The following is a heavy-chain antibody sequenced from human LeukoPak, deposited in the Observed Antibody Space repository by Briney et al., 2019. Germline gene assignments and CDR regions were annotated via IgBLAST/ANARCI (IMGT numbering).Heavy chain of an antibody. CDR1: GFAFSNAW. CDR3: TSDDPVNRS. CDR2: IKSKTNGETT. Sequence: GGSLRLSCAASGFAFSNAWMSWVRQAPGKGLEWVGRIKSKTNGETTDYAAPLKGRFTISRDDSKNTLFLLVNTLKTEDTAMYYCTSDDPVNRSWGQGTPVTVSS. V-gene: IGHV3-15*01. J-gene: IGHJ4*02.